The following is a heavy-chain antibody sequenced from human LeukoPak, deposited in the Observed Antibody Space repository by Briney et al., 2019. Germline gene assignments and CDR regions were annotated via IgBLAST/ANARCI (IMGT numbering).Heavy chain of an antibody. CDR3: ATMSIAAGNDY. D-gene: IGHD6-6*01. CDR1: GGSISSYY. J-gene: IGHJ4*02. CDR2: ISYSGST. V-gene: IGHV4-59*08. Sequence: SETLSLTCTVSGGSISSYYWSWIRQPPGKGLEWIGYISYSGSTNYNPSLKSRVAISVDTSKNQFSLKLSSVTAADTAVYYCATMSIAAGNDYWGQGTLVTVSS.